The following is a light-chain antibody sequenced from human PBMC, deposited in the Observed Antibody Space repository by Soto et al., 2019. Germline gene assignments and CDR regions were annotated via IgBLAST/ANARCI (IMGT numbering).Light chain of an antibody. J-gene: IGLJ2*01. CDR2: DVT. V-gene: IGLV2-14*03. CDR1: SSDVCAYNY. Sequence: QSALTQPASVSGSPGQSITISCTGTSSDVCAYNYVSWYQHHPGKVSKLMIYDVTNRPSGVSSRFSGSKSDNTASLTISGLQADDEADYYCSSYTSSSTVVFGGGTKLTVL. CDR3: SSYTSSSTVV.